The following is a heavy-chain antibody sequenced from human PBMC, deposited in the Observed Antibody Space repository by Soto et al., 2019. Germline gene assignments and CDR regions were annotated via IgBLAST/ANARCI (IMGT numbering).Heavy chain of an antibody. V-gene: IGHV1-69*08. J-gene: IGHJ5*02. Sequence: QVQMVQSGAEVKKPGYSVKVSCKASGGTFSSYTISWARQAPGQGLERMGRIIPILGIANYTQKFQGRVTITADESTSTAYIELSSLRSEATAVYYCARDPSPAQADFGSAGCFDPWGQGTLGAVSA. CDR2: IIPILGIA. CDR1: GGTFSSYT. D-gene: IGHD3-3*01. CDR3: ARDPSPAQADFGSAGCFDP.